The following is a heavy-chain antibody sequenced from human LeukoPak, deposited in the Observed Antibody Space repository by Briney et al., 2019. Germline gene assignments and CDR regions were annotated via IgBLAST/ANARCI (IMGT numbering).Heavy chain of an antibody. Sequence: SETLSLTCTVSGGSISSYYWSWIRQPPGKGLEWIGYIYYSGCTNYNPSLKSRVTISVDTSKNQFSLKLSSVTAADTAVYYCAGLGGATKKFDYWGKETLVTVSS. D-gene: IGHD1-26*01. CDR1: GGSISSYY. J-gene: IGHJ4*02. CDR3: AGLGGATKKFDY. V-gene: IGHV4-59*01. CDR2: IYYSGCT.